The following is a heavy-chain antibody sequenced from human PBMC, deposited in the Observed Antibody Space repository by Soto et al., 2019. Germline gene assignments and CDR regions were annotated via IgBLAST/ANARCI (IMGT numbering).Heavy chain of an antibody. V-gene: IGHV3-74*01. Sequence: EVQLVESGGGLVQPGGALRLSCAASGFTFSNYWMHWVRQAPGKGLMWVSRIHPDGSRTTYADSVKGRFAISRDNAKNTVFLQMNSLRTEDTAVYYCVRVKLGSYDWFDPWGQGTLVTVSS. CDR2: IHPDGSRT. CDR1: GFTFSNYW. D-gene: IGHD3-16*01. J-gene: IGHJ5*02. CDR3: VRVKLGSYDWFDP.